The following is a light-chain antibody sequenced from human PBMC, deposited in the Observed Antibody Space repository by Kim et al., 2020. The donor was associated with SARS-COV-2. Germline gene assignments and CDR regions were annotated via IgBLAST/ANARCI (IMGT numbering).Light chain of an antibody. V-gene: IGKV3-15*01. CDR2: GAS. J-gene: IGKJ4*01. CDR3: QQYNNWSPLT. Sequence: EIVMTQSPATLSVSPGERATLSCRASQSVSSNLAWYQQKPGQAPRLLIYGASTRATGIPARFSGSGCGTEFTLTISSLQPEDFAVYYCQQYNNWSPLTFGGGTKVDIK. CDR1: QSVSSN.